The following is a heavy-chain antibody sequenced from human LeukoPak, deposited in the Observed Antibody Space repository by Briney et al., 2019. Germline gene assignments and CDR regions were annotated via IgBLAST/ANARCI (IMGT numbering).Heavy chain of an antibody. D-gene: IGHD3-22*01. CDR3: ARGYYDSSGLDY. V-gene: IGHV4-59*01. CDR2: IYYSGST. CDR1: GGSISNYY. Sequence: SETLSLTCTVSGGSISNYYWSWIRQPPGKGLEWIGYIYYSGSTNYNPSLKSRVTISVDTSKNQFSLKLSSVTAADTAVYYCARGYYDSSGLDYWGQGTLVTVSS. J-gene: IGHJ4*02.